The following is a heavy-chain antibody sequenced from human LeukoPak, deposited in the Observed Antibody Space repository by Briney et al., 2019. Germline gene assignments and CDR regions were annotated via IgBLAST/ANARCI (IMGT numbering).Heavy chain of an antibody. CDR2: INPNSGGT. Sequence: ASVKVSCKASGYTFTGYYMHWVRQAPGQGLEWMGWINPNSGGTNYAQKFQGRVTMTRDTSISTAYMELSRLRSDDTAVYYCARDYYDSSGYCSVWFDPWGQGTLVTVSS. V-gene: IGHV1-2*02. CDR1: GYTFTGYY. J-gene: IGHJ5*02. CDR3: ARDYYDSSGYCSVWFDP. D-gene: IGHD3-22*01.